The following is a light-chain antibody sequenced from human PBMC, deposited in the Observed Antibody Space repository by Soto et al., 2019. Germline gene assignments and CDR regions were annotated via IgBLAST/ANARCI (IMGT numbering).Light chain of an antibody. CDR3: QQYGFSFRA. V-gene: IGKV3-20*01. J-gene: IGKJ1*01. CDR2: GAS. CDR1: QSVSSTY. Sequence: EILLTQSPGTLSLSPGERATLSCRASQSVSSTYLSWYQLKPGQAPRLLIYGASTRATGIPDRFSGSGSGTDLSLPIIRLEHEDFSVYYCQQYGFSFRAFGQGTKV.